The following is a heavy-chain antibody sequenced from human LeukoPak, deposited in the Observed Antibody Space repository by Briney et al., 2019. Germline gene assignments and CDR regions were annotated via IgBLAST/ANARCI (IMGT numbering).Heavy chain of an antibody. J-gene: IGHJ4*02. D-gene: IGHD3-3*01. Sequence: AGGSLRLSCVASGFTFSNYWMHWVRQAPGKGLVWVSIINTDGSITRYADSVKGRFTISRDNANNTLDLEITSLRAEDTAVYYCVRDITRHMDWWGQGTLVTVSS. CDR1: GFTFSNYW. CDR2: INTDGSIT. V-gene: IGHV3-74*01. CDR3: VRDITRHMDW.